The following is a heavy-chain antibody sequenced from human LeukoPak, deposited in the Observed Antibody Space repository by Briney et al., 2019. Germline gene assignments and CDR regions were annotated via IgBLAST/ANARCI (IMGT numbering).Heavy chain of an antibody. D-gene: IGHD5-12*01. CDR2: ISSNGGST. V-gene: IGHV3-64D*09. CDR3: VKDHSGYDYDYHGMDV. CDR1: GFTFSSYA. J-gene: IGHJ6*02. Sequence: GGSLRLSCSASGFTFSSYAMHWVRQAPGKGLEYVSAISSNGGSTYYADSVKGRFTISRDNSKNTLYLQMSSLRAEDTAVYYCVKDHSGYDYDYHGMDVWGQGTTVTVSS.